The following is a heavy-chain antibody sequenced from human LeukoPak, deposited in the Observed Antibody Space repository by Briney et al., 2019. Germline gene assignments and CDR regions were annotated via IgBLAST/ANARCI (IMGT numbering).Heavy chain of an antibody. CDR1: GGSISSYY. V-gene: IGHV4-59*01. CDR2: LHYGGST. J-gene: IGHJ6*02. CDR3: ARGTIFGVVMDV. Sequence: PSETLSLTCTVSGGSISSYYWSWIRQPPGKGLEWIGYLHYGGSTIYNPSLKSRVTISVDTSKNQFSLKLTSVTAADTAVYYCARGTIFGVVMDVWGQGTTVTVSS. D-gene: IGHD3-3*01.